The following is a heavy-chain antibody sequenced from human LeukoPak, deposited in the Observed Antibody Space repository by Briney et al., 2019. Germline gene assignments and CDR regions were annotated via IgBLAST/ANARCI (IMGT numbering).Heavy chain of an antibody. J-gene: IGHJ6*02. V-gene: IGHV4-61*02. D-gene: IGHD6-13*01. CDR2: IYTSGST. CDR1: GGSISSGSYY. CDR3: ARDTAAATYYYYGMDV. Sequence: SQTLSLTCTVSGGSISSGSYYWSWIRQPAGKGLEWIGRIYTSGSTNYNPSLKSRVTISVDTSKNQFSLKLSSVTAADTAVYYCARDTAAATYYYYGMDVCGQGTTVTVSS.